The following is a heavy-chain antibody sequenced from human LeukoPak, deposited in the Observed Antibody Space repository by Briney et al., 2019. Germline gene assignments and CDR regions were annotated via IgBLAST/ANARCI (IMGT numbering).Heavy chain of an antibody. CDR1: GFTFSYNA. CDR3: ARGGQGQYYYYYYYKDV. J-gene: IGHJ6*03. Sequence: GGSLRLSCAASGFTFSYNAMHWVRQAPGKGLEWVAIISYDGSNKYYADSVKGRFTISRDNSKNTLYLQMDSLRAEDTAVYYCARGGQGQYYYYYYYKDVWGKGTTVTVSS. V-gene: IGHV3-30-3*01. CDR2: ISYDGSNK. D-gene: IGHD3-16*01.